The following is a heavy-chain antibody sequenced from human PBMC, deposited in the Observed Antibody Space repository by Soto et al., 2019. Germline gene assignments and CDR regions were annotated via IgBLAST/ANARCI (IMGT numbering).Heavy chain of an antibody. CDR2: IYFRGTT. CDR1: GGPISSYY. J-gene: IGHJ4*02. V-gene: IGHV4-59*01. D-gene: IGHD3-22*01. CDR3: ARMNYYDTSGYPFDY. Sequence: SETLSLTCTVSGGPISSYYWSWIRQPPGKGLEWIGYIYFRGTTNYNPSLKSRVTMSADTSKNQFSLKLNSVTAADTAVYYCARMNYYDTSGYPFDYWGQGMMVNVSS.